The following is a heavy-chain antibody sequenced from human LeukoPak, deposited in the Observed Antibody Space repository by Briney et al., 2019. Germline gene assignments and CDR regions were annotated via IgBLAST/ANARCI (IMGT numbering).Heavy chain of an antibody. CDR2: IYTSGST. CDR3: ARHLPEWELPYYYYYGMDV. J-gene: IGHJ6*02. Sequence: SETLSLTCTVSGGSISSYYWSWIRQPAGKGLEWIGRIYTSGSTNYNPSLKSRVTMSVDTSKNQFSLKLSSVTAADTAVYYCARHLPEWELPYYYYYGMDVWGQGTTVTVSS. V-gene: IGHV4-4*07. CDR1: GGSISSYY. D-gene: IGHD1-26*01.